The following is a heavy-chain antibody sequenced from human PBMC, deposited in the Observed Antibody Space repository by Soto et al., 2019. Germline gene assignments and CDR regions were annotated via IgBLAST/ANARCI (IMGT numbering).Heavy chain of an antibody. CDR1: GFTFTNYW. J-gene: IGHJ4*02. Sequence: GGSLRLSCAASGFTFTNYWTHWVRQAPGKGLVWVSRINSDGSRTSYADSVTGRFTISRDNAKNTLYLQMNSLRVEDTALYYCASETYRSFYFDYWGQGTLVTVSS. V-gene: IGHV3-74*01. CDR3: ASETYRSFYFDY. CDR2: INSDGSRT. D-gene: IGHD3-10*01.